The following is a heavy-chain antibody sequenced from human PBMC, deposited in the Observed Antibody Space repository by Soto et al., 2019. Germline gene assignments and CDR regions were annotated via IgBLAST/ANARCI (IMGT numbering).Heavy chain of an antibody. V-gene: IGHV1-69*06. CDR3: ARPPTVFGATVAIHI. J-gene: IGHJ3*02. D-gene: IGHD3-3*01. CDR2: IIPLFGPT. CDR1: GGTFSTSA. Sequence: SVKVSCKAAGGTFSTSAISWVRQPPGEGLEWMGGIIPLFGPTNYAQKFQGRVTITADKSMSTAYMELSGLTSEDTAVHYCARPPTVFGATVAIHIRGQGTLVTVSS.